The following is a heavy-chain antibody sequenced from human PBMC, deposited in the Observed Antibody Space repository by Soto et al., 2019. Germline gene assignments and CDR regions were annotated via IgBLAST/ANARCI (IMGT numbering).Heavy chain of an antibody. D-gene: IGHD3-10*01. Sequence: AAAVQVSYKASGCTFRRYSISWVRPAPGQGLEWMGGIVPIFGTTVYAPRLQGRLTITADGPTSTSYMELSGLTFEDTAVYYCAANSLGGGSQGDVWGQGTTVTVSS. V-gene: IGHV1-69*13. CDR3: AANSLGGGSQGDV. CDR1: GCTFRRYS. CDR2: IVPIFGTT. J-gene: IGHJ6*02.